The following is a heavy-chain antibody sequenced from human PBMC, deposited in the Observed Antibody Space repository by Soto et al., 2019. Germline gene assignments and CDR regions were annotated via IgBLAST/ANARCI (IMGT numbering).Heavy chain of an antibody. J-gene: IGHJ1*01. D-gene: IGHD3-3*01. CDR3: ARLFGVREHPDFWNGYFAC. CDR1: GYSFSNNY. CDR2: INPIGSRT. Sequence: GASVKVSCKASGYSFSNNYIYWMRQAPGQGLEWMGLINPIGSRTRFAQRFRGRVTLTADTSTSTAHMELSSLRSEDTAVYYCARLFGVREHPDFWNGYFACWGQGTLVTVSS. V-gene: IGHV1-46*01.